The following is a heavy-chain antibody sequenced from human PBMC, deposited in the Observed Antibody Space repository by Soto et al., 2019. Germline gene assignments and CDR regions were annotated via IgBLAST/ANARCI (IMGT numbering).Heavy chain of an antibody. D-gene: IGHD6-19*01. CDR1: GFSVCSKY. Sequence: EVQLVESGGGLIQPGGSLRLSCAASGFSVCSKYMTWVRQAPGKGLEWVSVIYGGGTTYYADSVKGRFTISRDNSKNTLYLQMNSLRAEDTAVYYCVQTTGWPGFDFWGPGTLVTVSS. CDR3: VQTTGWPGFDF. CDR2: IYGGGTT. J-gene: IGHJ4*02. V-gene: IGHV3-53*01.